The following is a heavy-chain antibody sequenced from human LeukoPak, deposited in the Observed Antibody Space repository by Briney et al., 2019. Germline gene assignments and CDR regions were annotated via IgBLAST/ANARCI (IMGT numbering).Heavy chain of an antibody. V-gene: IGHV1-18*01. CDR1: GYTFTSYG. D-gene: IGHD3-22*01. J-gene: IGHJ4*02. CDR3: ARVRDYYYDSSGYYFDY. CDR2: ISAYNGNT. Sequence: ASVKVSCKASGYTFTSYGISWVRQAPGQGLEWMGWISAYNGNTNYAQKLQGRVTMTTDTSTSTAYMELRSLRSDDTAVYYCARVRDYYYDSSGYYFDYWGQGTLVTVSS.